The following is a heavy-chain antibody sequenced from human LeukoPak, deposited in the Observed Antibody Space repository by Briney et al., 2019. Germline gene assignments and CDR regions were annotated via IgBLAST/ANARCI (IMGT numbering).Heavy chain of an antibody. Sequence: ASVKVSCKASGYTFTGYYMHWVRQATGQGLEWMGRINPNSGGTNYAQKFQGRVTMTRDTSISTAYMELSRLRSDDTAVYYCARLPFYARMFDYWGQGTLVTVSS. CDR2: INPNSGGT. D-gene: IGHD5/OR15-5a*01. CDR3: ARLPFYARMFDY. J-gene: IGHJ4*02. V-gene: IGHV1-2*06. CDR1: GYTFTGYY.